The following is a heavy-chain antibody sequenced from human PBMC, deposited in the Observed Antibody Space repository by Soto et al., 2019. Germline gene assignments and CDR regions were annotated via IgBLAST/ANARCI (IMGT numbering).Heavy chain of an antibody. CDR2: IKQDGSEK. V-gene: IGHV3-7*04. CDR3: ARNILTGYSNYYYYYGMDV. D-gene: IGHD3-9*01. Sequence: QSGGSLRLSFAASGFTFSSYWMSLVRQAPGKGLEWVANIKQDGSEKYYVDSVKGRFTISRDNAKNSLYLQMNSLRAEDTAVYYCARNILTGYSNYYYYYGMDVWGQGTTVTVSS. J-gene: IGHJ6*02. CDR1: GFTFSSYW.